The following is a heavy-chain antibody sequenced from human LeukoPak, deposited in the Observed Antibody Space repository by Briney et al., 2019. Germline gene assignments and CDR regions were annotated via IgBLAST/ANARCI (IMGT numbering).Heavy chain of an antibody. D-gene: IGHD6-6*01. CDR1: GASVSSGDYY. CDR2: FYYSGST. V-gene: IGHV4-30-4*08. CDR3: ASSIAARVY. Sequence: TTSETLSLTCTVSGASVSSGDYYWSWIRQPPGKGLEWIGYFYYSGSTYYNPSLKIRITISVDTSKNQFSLNLSSVTAADTAVYYCASSIAARVYWGPGTLVTVSS. J-gene: IGHJ4*02.